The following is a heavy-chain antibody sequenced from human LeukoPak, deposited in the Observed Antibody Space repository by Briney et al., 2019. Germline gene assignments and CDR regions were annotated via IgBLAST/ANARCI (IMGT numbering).Heavy chain of an antibody. CDR3: AKDLRGSYYPDC. CDR2: ISYVGSNK. CDR1: GFTFSDYG. Sequence: GGSLRLSCAASGFTFSDYGMHWVRQAPGKGLEWVAVISYVGSNKYYADSVKGRFTISRDPSKNTLSLQMNSLRAEDTAVYYCAKDLRGSYYPDCWGQGTLVTVSS. J-gene: IGHJ4*02. V-gene: IGHV3-30*18. D-gene: IGHD1-26*01.